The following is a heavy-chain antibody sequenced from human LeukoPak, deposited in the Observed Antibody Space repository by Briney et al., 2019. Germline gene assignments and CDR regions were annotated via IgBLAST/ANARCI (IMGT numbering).Heavy chain of an antibody. D-gene: IGHD3/OR15-3a*01. V-gene: IGHV3-23*01. J-gene: IGHJ5*02. CDR3: ARDRAANQDWVEFDP. Sequence: QPGGSLRLSCAASGFTFSSYAMSWVRQAPGKGLEWVSAISGSGGSTYYADSVKGRFTISRDESENTLYLQMNSLRVEDTAVYFCARDRAANQDWVEFDPWGQGTPVIVSS. CDR2: ISGSGGST. CDR1: GFTFSSYA.